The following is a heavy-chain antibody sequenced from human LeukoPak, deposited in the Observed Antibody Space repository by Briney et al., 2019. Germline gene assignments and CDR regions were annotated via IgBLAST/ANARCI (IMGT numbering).Heavy chain of an antibody. CDR3: ASSAIGSEWLVFGLFDY. Sequence: GASVKVSCKASGYTFTGYYMHWVRQAPGQGLEWMGWINPNSGGTNYAQKFQGRVTMTRDTSISTAYMELSRLRSDDTAVYYCASSAIGSEWLVFGLFDYWGQGTLVTVSS. V-gene: IGHV1-2*02. CDR1: GYTFTGYY. J-gene: IGHJ4*02. CDR2: INPNSGGT. D-gene: IGHD6-19*01.